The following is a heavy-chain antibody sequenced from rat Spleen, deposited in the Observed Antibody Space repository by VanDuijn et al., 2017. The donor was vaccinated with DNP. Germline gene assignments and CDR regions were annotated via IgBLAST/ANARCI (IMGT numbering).Heavy chain of an antibody. Sequence: EVQLQESGPGLVKPSQSLSLTCSVTGYSITSNYWGWIRKFPGNKMEWIGHISNSGSTSYNPSLKSRISITRETSKKQFFLQVNPVTTEDTATYYCATEALDYWGQGVMVTVSS. J-gene: IGHJ2*01. CDR1: GYSITSNY. CDR3: ATEALDY. V-gene: IGHV3-1*01. CDR2: ISNSGST.